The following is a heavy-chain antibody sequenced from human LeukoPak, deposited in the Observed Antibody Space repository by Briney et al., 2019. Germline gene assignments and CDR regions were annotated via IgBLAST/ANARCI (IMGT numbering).Heavy chain of an antibody. V-gene: IGHV4-61*02. Sequence: SETLSLTCTVSGGSISSGSYYWSWIRQPAGKGLEWIGRIYTSGSTNYNPSLKSRVTISVDTSKNQFSLKLSSVTAADTAVYYCAREVNWRFDYWGQRTLVIVSS. CDR3: AREVNWRFDY. CDR1: GGSISSGSYY. CDR2: IYTSGST. D-gene: IGHD1-20*01. J-gene: IGHJ4*02.